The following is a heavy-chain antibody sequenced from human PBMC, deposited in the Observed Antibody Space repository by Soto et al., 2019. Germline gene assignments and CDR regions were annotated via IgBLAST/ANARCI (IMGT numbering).Heavy chain of an antibody. CDR3: ARDPDTYYYMDV. Sequence: GGSLRLSCAASGFTVSSNYMSWVRQAPGKGLEWVSVIYSGGSTYYADSVKGRFTISRDNSKNTLYLQMNSLRAGDTAVYYCARDPDTYYYMDVWGKGTTVTVSS. CDR2: IYSGGST. CDR1: GFTVSSNY. D-gene: IGHD3-9*01. J-gene: IGHJ6*03. V-gene: IGHV3-66*01.